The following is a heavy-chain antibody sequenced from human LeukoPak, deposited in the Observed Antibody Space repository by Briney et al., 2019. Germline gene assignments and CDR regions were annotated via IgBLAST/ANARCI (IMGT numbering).Heavy chain of an antibody. Sequence: GGSLRLSCAASGFTFSSYWMHWVRQTPGKGLMWVSRIESDGSTIYADSVKDRFTISRDNGKNTVYLQMNSLRVDDTAMYYCAGAVTYFYGSVTYDWFDPWGQGTLVTVSS. V-gene: IGHV3-74*01. CDR2: IESDGST. CDR1: GFTFSSYW. D-gene: IGHD3-10*01. J-gene: IGHJ5*02. CDR3: AGAVTYFYGSVTYDWFDP.